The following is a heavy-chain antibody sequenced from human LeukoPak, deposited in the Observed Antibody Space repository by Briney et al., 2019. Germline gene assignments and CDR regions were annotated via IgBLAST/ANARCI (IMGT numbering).Heavy chain of an antibody. D-gene: IGHD3-10*01. CDR3: AKVMKRSESLTMVRGVITKPAGLYYRDV. V-gene: IGHV3-23*01. CDR1: GFTLSSYG. CDR2: ISTSGGST. Sequence: PGGSLRLSCAASGFTLSSYGMSWVRQAPGKGLEWGSRISTSGGSTNCADSVKGRFTISRDNSKNTVYLKVNRLRADDTAVYYSAKVMKRSESLTMVRGVITKPAGLYYRDVWGKGTTVTVSS. J-gene: IGHJ6*03.